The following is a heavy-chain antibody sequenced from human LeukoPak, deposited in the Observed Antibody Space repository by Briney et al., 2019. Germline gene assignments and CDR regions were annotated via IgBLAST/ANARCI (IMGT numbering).Heavy chain of an antibody. Sequence: ESGPALVKPTQTLTLTCTFSGLSLNTVGLRVSWIRQPQGKAREWLARIDCDDDKFYNTSLKTRPTVSKDTSKNQVVLTMTNMEPVDTATYYCAQGSGNYAFDHWGQGTLVTVSS. CDR3: AQGSGNYAFDH. D-gene: IGHD4-11*01. CDR2: IDCDDDK. CDR1: GLSLNTVGLR. V-gene: IGHV2-70*04. J-gene: IGHJ4*02.